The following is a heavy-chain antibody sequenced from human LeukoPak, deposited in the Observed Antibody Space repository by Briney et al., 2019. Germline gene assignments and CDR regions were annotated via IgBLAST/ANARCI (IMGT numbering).Heavy chain of an antibody. V-gene: IGHV3-30*02. D-gene: IGHD2-2*01. J-gene: IGHJ4*02. CDR3: AKSLHCSSTSCPMGY. Sequence: PGGSLKPSCPASGLPYSGYGMYWVRKQPEKGLEWVAFIRYDGSNKYYADSVKGRFTISRDNSKNTLYLQMNSLRAEDTAVYYCAKSLHCSSTSCPMGYWGQGTLVTVSS. CDR1: GLPYSGYG. CDR2: IRYDGSNK.